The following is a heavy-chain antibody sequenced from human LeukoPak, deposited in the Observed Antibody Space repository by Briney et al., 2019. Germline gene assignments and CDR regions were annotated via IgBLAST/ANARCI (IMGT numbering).Heavy chain of an antibody. J-gene: IGHJ3*01. CDR2: FDPEDGER. V-gene: IGHV1-24*01. Sequence: ASVKASCKVSGYSLSELPMHWVRQAPGKGLEWMGGFDPEDGERIYAQKFQGRITMTEDTSTDTAYMELKRLRSEDTAVYYCASESIVLKVYADGKAFDVWGQGTMVTVSS. D-gene: IGHD2-8*01. CDR3: ASESIVLKVYADGKAFDV. CDR1: GYSLSELP.